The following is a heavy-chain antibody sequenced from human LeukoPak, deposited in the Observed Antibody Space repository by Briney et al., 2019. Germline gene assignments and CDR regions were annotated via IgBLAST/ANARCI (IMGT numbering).Heavy chain of an antibody. CDR1: GGSISSSSYY. J-gene: IGHJ4*02. CDR3: ARDLNYGSGSYTRYFDY. D-gene: IGHD3-10*01. Sequence: PSETLSLTCTVSGGSISSSSYYWGWIRQPPGKGLEWIGSIYYSGSTYYNPSLKSRVTISVDTSRNQFSLKLSSVTAADTAVYYCARDLNYGSGSYTRYFDYWGQGTLVTVSS. CDR2: IYYSGST. V-gene: IGHV4-39*07.